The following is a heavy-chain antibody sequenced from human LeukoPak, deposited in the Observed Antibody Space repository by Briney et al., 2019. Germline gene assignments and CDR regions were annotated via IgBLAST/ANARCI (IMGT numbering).Heavy chain of an antibody. Sequence: SETLSLTCTVSGGSISSYYWSWIRQPPGKGLEWIGYIYYSGSTNYNPSLKSRITISVDTSKNQFSLKLSSVTAADTAVYYCARQRRITMIVVVVMYFDYWGQGTLVTVSS. CDR3: ARQRRITMIVVVVMYFDY. CDR1: GGSISSYY. J-gene: IGHJ4*02. CDR2: IYYSGST. V-gene: IGHV4-59*08. D-gene: IGHD3-22*01.